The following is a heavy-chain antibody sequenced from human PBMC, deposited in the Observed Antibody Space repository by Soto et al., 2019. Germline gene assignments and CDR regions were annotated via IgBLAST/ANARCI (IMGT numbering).Heavy chain of an antibody. D-gene: IGHD3-3*01. J-gene: IGHJ4*02. CDR3: ARSHYDFWSGYYEDY. Sequence: PSETLSLTCTVSGGSISSGGYYWSWIRQHPGKGLEWIGYIYYSGSTYYNPSLKSRVTISVDTSKNQFSLKLSSVTAADTAVYYCARSHYDFWSGYYEDYWGQGTLVTVSS. CDR2: IYYSGST. V-gene: IGHV4-31*03. CDR1: GGSISSGGYY.